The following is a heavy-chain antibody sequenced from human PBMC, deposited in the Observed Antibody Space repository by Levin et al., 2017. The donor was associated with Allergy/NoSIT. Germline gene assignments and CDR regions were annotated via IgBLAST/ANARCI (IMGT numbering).Heavy chain of an antibody. D-gene: IGHD3-9*01. CDR3: AKDQDDILTGYYDFDY. Sequence: GGSLRLSCAASGFTFSSYGMHWVRQAPGKGLEWVAVISYDGSNKYYADSVKGRFTISRDNSKNTLYLQMNSLRAEDTAVYYCAKDQDDILTGYYDFDYWGQGTLVTVSS. V-gene: IGHV3-30*18. CDR1: GFTFSSYG. J-gene: IGHJ4*02. CDR2: ISYDGSNK.